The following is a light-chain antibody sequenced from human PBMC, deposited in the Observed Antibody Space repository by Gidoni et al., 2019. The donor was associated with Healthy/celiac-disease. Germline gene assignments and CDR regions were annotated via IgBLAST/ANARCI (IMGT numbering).Light chain of an antibody. CDR3: QQYGSSPQT. J-gene: IGKJ1*01. CDR1: QSVSSSY. Sequence: EIVLTQSPGTLSLSPGESDTLSCRASQSVSSSYLAWYQQKPGQAPRLLIYGASSRATGIPDRFSGSGSGTDFTLTISRLEPEDFAVYYCQQYGSSPQTFXQXTKVEIK. V-gene: IGKV3-20*01. CDR2: GAS.